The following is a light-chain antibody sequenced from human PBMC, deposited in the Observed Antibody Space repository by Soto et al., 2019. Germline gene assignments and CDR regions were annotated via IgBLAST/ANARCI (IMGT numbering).Light chain of an antibody. Sequence: EIVLTQSPATLSLSPGDRATLSCGASQSVRSSYVAWYQQKAGLAPRLLNYDGSSRASGIPDRSSGSGSGTDLPLTICRLEPEDFALYYCQQYDNSAPLSFGGGTKV. CDR1: QSVRSSY. CDR2: DGS. J-gene: IGKJ4*01. V-gene: IGKV3D-20*01. CDR3: QQYDNSAPLS.